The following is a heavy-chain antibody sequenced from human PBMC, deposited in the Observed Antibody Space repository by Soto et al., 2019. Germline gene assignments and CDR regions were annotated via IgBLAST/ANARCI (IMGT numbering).Heavy chain of an antibody. CDR3: ARRISGSYYGDYYYGMDV. J-gene: IGHJ6*02. V-gene: IGHV4-59*08. CDR1: GLSISSYY. Sequence: PSETQSLTSTVSGLSISSYYWSWIRQPTGKGLEWIGYIYYSGSTNYNPSLKSRVTISVDTSKNQFSLKLSSVTAADTAVYYCARRISGSYYGDYYYGMDVWGQGTTVTVSS. CDR2: IYYSGST. D-gene: IGHD1-26*01.